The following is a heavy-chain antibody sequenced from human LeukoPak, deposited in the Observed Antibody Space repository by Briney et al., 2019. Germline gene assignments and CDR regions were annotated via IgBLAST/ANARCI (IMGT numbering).Heavy chain of an antibody. D-gene: IGHD2-15*01. Sequence: SETLSLTCTVSGYSISSGYYWGWIRQPPGKGLEWIGSIYHSGSTYYNPSPKSRVTISVDTSKNQFSLKLSSVTAADTAVYYCARDGVVVAATPNFDYWGQGTLVTVSS. V-gene: IGHV4-38-2*02. CDR1: GYSISSGYY. J-gene: IGHJ4*02. CDR2: IYHSGST. CDR3: ARDGVVVAATPNFDY.